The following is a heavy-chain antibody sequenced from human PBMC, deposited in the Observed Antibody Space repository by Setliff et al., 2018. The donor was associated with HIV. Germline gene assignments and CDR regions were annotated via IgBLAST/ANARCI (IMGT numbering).Heavy chain of an antibody. J-gene: IGHJ3*01. D-gene: IGHD6-13*01. V-gene: IGHV2-5*02. CDR3: AHRRPGPVAAAVNEDAFDF. Sequence: GSGPTLVNPTQTLTLTCTFSGFSLSTTGVGVGWIRQPPGKALECLALIYWDDDKRHSPSLKNRLTITKDTSKNQVVLTLTNMDPVDTATYYCAHRRPGPVAAAVNEDAFDFWGQGTMVTVSS. CDR2: IYWDDDK. CDR1: GFSLSTTGVG.